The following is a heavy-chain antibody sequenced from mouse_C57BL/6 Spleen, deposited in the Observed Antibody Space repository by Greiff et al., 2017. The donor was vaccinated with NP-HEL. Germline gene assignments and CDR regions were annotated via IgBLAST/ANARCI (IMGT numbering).Heavy chain of an antibody. V-gene: IGHV1-26*01. CDR1: GYTFTDYY. CDR3: ARWGGREWYFDV. D-gene: IGHD3-3*01. J-gene: IGHJ1*03. CDR2: INPNNGGT. Sequence: VQLQQSGPELVKPGASVKISCKASGYTFTDYYMNWVKQSHGKSLEWIGDINPNNGGTSYNQKFKGKATLTVDKSSSTAYMELRSLTSEDSAVYYCARWGGREWYFDVWGTGTTVTVSS.